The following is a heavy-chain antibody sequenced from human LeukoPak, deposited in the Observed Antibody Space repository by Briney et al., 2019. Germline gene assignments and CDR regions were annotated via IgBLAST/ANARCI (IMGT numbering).Heavy chain of an antibody. CDR2: IYTSGST. V-gene: IGHV4-4*07. CDR3: ARLVAPNYYDSSGSYYFDY. J-gene: IGHJ4*02. CDR1: GGSISSYY. D-gene: IGHD3-22*01. Sequence: SETLSLTCTVSGGSISSYYWSWIRQPAGKGLEWIGRIYTSGSTNYNPSLKSRVTISVDKSKKQFSLKLSSVTAADTAAYYCARLVAPNYYDSSGSYYFDYWGQGTLVTVSS.